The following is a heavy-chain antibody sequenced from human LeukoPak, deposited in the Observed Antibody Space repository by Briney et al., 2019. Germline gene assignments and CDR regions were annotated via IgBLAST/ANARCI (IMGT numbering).Heavy chain of an antibody. V-gene: IGHV3-7*01. CDR1: GFTFSSYW. CDR3: AREGDYYDSSGIDY. CDR2: IKQDGSEK. Sequence: GGSLRLSCAASGFTFSSYWMSWVRQAPGKGLEWVANIKQDGSEKYYVDSVKGRFTISRDNSKNTLYLQMNSLRAEDTAVYYCAREGDYYDSSGIDYWGQGTLVTVSS. J-gene: IGHJ4*02. D-gene: IGHD3-22*01.